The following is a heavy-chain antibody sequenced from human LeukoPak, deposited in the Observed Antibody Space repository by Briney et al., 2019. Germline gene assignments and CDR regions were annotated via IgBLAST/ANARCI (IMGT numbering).Heavy chain of an antibody. J-gene: IGHJ5*02. Sequence: GASVKVSCKASGYTFTGYYMHWVRQAPGQGLEWMGWINPNSGGTNYAQKFQGRVTMTRDTSISTAYMELRSLRSDDTAVYYCARVSVGQNSYGSLGFDPWGQGTLVTVSS. CDR2: INPNSGGT. D-gene: IGHD5-18*01. CDR3: ARVSVGQNSYGSLGFDP. CDR1: GYTFTGYY. V-gene: IGHV1-2*02.